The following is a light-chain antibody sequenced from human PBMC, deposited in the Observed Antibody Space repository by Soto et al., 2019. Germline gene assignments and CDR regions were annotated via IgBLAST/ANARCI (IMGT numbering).Light chain of an antibody. Sequence: QSALTQPASVSGSPGQSITISCSGTSGDVGLYKSVSWYQQHPGKAPKLMIFDVTTRPSGVSNRFSGSQSGNTASLTISGLQTEDEADYYCSSYTITGGGVFGTGTQLTVL. CDR2: DVT. V-gene: IGLV2-14*03. J-gene: IGLJ1*01. CDR1: SGDVGLYKS. CDR3: SSYTITGGGV.